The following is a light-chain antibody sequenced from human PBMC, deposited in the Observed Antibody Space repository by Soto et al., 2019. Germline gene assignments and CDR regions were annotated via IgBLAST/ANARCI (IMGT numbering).Light chain of an antibody. V-gene: IGLV1-40*01. Sequence: QLVLTQPPSVSGAPGQRVTISCTGSSSNIGAGYDVHWYQQLPGTAPKLLIYGNSNRPSGVPDRFSGSKSGTSASLAITGLQAEDEADYYCQSYDSPNYVFGTGTKLTVL. CDR1: SSNIGAGYD. CDR3: QSYDSPNYV. J-gene: IGLJ1*01. CDR2: GNS.